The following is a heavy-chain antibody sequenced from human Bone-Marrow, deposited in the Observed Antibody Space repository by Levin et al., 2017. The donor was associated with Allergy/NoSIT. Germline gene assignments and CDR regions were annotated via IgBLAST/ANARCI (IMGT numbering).Heavy chain of an antibody. V-gene: IGHV4-31*03. Sequence: SETLSLTCSVSGASLNDDKWYWSWIRHHPGKGLEWIGFISSSGSAYYNPSLKSRLTMSLDTSKKQISLRLTSVSVAGTAVYYCARDECAWFGECYGMDVWGQGTTVIVSS. CDR3: ARDECAWFGECYGMDV. CDR1: GASLNDDKWY. D-gene: IGHD3-10*01. CDR2: ISSSGSA. J-gene: IGHJ6*02.